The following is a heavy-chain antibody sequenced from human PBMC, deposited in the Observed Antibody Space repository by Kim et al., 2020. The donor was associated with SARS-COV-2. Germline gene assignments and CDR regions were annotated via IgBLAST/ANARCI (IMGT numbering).Heavy chain of an antibody. V-gene: IGHV3-48*02. Sequence: ADSVKGRFTISRDNAKNSVHLQMNSLRDEDTAVYYCAREGGDYYDSTFDYWGQGTLVTVSS. J-gene: IGHJ4*02. D-gene: IGHD3-22*01. CDR3: AREGGDYYDSTFDY.